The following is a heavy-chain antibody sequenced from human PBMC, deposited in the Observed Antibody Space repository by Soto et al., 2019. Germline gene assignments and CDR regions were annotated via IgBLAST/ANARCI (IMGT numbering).Heavy chain of an antibody. J-gene: IGHJ5*02. D-gene: IGHD3-3*01. V-gene: IGHV1-69*13. Sequence: ASVKVSCKASGGTFSSYAISWVRQAPGQGLEWKGGIIPIFGTANYAQKFQGRVTITADESTSTAYMELSSLRSEDTAVYYCARGPNYDFWSGYEYWFDPWGQGTLVTVSS. CDR1: GGTFSSYA. CDR2: IIPIFGTA. CDR3: ARGPNYDFWSGYEYWFDP.